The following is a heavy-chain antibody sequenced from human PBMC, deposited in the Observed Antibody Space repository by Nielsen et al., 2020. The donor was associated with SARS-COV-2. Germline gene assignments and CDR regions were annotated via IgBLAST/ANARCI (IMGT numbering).Heavy chain of an antibody. J-gene: IGHJ6*03. Sequence: GESLKISCSASGLTFSRHAMTWVRQTPGKRLEWVSSIPGSGAGTYYADSVKGRFTISRDNSKNTLYLQMNSLRAEDTAVYYCTKLLGSGPTYFFYMDVWGKGTTVTVSS. V-gene: IGHV3-23*01. CDR3: TKLLGSGPTYFFYMDV. CDR2: IPGSGAGT. D-gene: IGHD1-7*01. CDR1: GLTFSRHA.